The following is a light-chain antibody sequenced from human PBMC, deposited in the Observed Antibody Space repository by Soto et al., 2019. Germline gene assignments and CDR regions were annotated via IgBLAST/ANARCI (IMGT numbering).Light chain of an antibody. V-gene: IGLV3-21*04. CDR1: NIGDTG. CDR3: QVWDSGRDHYV. J-gene: IGLJ1*01. Sequence: SYELTQPPSASVAPGKTARITCGGNNIGDTGVHWYQQKSGQAPVLVIYSDSDRPSGIPERFSGSNSGNTATLTISGVEAGDEADYYCQVWDSGRDHYVFGAGTKVTVL. CDR2: SDS.